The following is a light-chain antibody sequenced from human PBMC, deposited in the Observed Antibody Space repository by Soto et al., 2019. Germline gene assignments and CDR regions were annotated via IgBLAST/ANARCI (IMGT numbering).Light chain of an antibody. CDR3: AVWDDKLRGRI. CDR2: GNN. CDR1: SSNIGSNT. Sequence: QSVVTQPPSASGTPRQRVTISCSGSSSNIGSNTVNWYQQFPGAAPRFLISGNNVRPSGVPDRFSASRSGTSASLAISGLQSEDEADYYCAVWDDKLRGRIIGGGTKLTVL. V-gene: IGLV1-44*01. J-gene: IGLJ2*01.